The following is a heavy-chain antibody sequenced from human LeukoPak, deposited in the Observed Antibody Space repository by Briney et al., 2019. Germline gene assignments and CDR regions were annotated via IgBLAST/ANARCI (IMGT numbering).Heavy chain of an antibody. Sequence: PGGSLRLSCAAAGFTFSSYWMHWVRQAPGKGLVWVSRINSDGSSRKYADSVKGRFTISRDNAKNTLYLQMNSLRAEDTAVYYCARETSGYFDYWGQGTLVTVSS. J-gene: IGHJ4*02. CDR1: GFTFSSYW. CDR2: INSDGSSR. CDR3: ARETSGYFDY. D-gene: IGHD3-22*01. V-gene: IGHV3-74*03.